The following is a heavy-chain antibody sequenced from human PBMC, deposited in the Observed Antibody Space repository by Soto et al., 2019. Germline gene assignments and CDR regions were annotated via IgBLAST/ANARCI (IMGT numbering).Heavy chain of an antibody. V-gene: IGHV3-48*01. Sequence: GGSLRLSCAASGFIFSVYNMNWVRQAPWKGLEWVSYISTGSSTIYYADSVKGRFTISRDNVNNSLFLQMNNLRPDDTAVYYCATADWDSWGQGTLVTVSS. J-gene: IGHJ4*02. CDR3: ATADWDS. CDR2: ISTGSSTI. D-gene: IGHD3-9*01. CDR1: GFIFSVYN.